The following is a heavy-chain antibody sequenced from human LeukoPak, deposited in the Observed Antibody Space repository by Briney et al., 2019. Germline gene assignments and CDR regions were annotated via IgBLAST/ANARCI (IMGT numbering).Heavy chain of an antibody. Sequence: GGSLRLSCAASGFTFSSYGMHWVRQAPGKGLEWVAFIRYDGSNKYYADSVKGRSTISRDNTKNTLYLQMNSLRAEDTAVYYCARDALAGEKPEYFFDYWGQGTLVTVSS. CDR3: ARDALAGEKPEYFFDY. CDR2: IRYDGSNK. CDR1: GFTFSSYG. J-gene: IGHJ4*02. V-gene: IGHV3-30*02.